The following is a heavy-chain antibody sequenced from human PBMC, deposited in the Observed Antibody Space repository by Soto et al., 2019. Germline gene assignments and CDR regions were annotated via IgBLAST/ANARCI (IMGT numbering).Heavy chain of an antibody. Sequence: EVQLVESGGGLIQPGGSLRVSCAASGFPFRTYAMNWVRPAPGKGLEWGSYINHNSDTIDYADSVKCRFTICSDNAKNSLYLQMNSLRDDDTSVYYCVRDRGYTGYDLDYWGQGTLVTVSS. CDR1: GFPFRTYA. CDR3: VRDRGYTGYDLDY. CDR2: INHNSDTI. D-gene: IGHD5-12*01. J-gene: IGHJ4*02. V-gene: IGHV3-48*02.